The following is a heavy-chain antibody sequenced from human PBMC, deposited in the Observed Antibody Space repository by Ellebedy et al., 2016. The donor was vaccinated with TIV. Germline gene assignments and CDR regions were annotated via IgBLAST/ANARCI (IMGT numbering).Heavy chain of an antibody. D-gene: IGHD4-17*01. Sequence: GGSLRLXXAASGFTFSGHSMNWVRQAPGKGLEWVSFINHSGDTIYYADSVKGRFTISRDNARNSLFLHMNSLRAEDTAVYYCARGPALDDYGDYPTFYPDLNWYFDLWGRGTLVTVSS. V-gene: IGHV3-48*01. CDR1: GFTFSGHS. CDR3: ARGPALDDYGDYPTFYPDLNWYFDL. CDR2: INHSGDTI. J-gene: IGHJ2*01.